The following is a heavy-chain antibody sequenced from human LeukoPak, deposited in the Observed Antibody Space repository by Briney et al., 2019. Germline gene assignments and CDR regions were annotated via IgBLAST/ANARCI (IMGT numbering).Heavy chain of an antibody. CDR1: IDSTNGNY. CDR2: VHRSGST. V-gene: IGHV4-4*02. D-gene: IGHD2-21*01. Sequence: RRSESLSLTCAVSIDSTNGNYWSWVRQSPGKGLEWIGEVHRSGSTNHKPSLKRRVTISIDRSKDQISLDLTSVTAADTAVYYCARELLNAPTPGAYWGQGRLVTVSS. CDR3: ARELLNAPTPGAY. J-gene: IGHJ4*02.